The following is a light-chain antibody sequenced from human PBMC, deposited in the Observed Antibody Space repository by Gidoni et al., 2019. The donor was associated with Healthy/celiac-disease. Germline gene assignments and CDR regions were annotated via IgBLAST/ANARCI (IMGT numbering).Light chain of an antibody. V-gene: IGLV3-1*01. J-gene: IGLJ1*01. Sequence: SYELTQPPSVSVSPGQTASITRSGDKLGDKFACWYQQKPGQSPVLVIYQDSKRPSGIPERFSGSNSGNTATLTISGTQAMDEADYYCQAWDSSLGYVFGTGTKVTVL. CDR3: QAWDSSLGYV. CDR1: KLGDKF. CDR2: QDS.